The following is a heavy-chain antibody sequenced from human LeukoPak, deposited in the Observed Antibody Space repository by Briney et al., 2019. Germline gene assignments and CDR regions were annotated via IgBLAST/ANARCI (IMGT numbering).Heavy chain of an antibody. Sequence: ASVKVSCKASGYTFTSNYMHWVRQAPGQGLEWMGVINPTGGSTSYAHKFQGRITLTRDMSTSTDYLELSSLRSDDTAVYYCTRDISVRDAAWWFNPWGQGTLVTVSS. CDR3: TRDISVRDAAWWFNP. V-gene: IGHV1-46*01. J-gene: IGHJ5*02. CDR2: INPTGGST. CDR1: GYTFTSNY. D-gene: IGHD5-24*01.